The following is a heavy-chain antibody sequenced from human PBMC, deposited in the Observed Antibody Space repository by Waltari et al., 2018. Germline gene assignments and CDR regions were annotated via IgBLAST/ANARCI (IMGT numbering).Heavy chain of an antibody. Sequence: LQLQESGPGLVKPSETLSLTCTVSPGSITPYGYYWGWIRQPPGKGLEWIGSIYHSGITYYDPSLESRVIISIDTSESRISLRLNSVTAADTAVYYCAVGRGIFDIWGQGTVVTVSS. CDR2: IYHSGIT. CDR3: AVGRGIFDI. J-gene: IGHJ3*02. D-gene: IGHD6-13*01. CDR1: PGSITPYGYY. V-gene: IGHV4-39*01.